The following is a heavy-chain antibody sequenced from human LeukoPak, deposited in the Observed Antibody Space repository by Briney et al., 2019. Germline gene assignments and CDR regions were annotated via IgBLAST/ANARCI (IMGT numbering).Heavy chain of an antibody. V-gene: IGHV3-30-3*01. CDR1: GFTFSSYA. J-gene: IGHJ3*02. CDR2: ISYDGSNK. Sequence: GGSLRLSCAASGFTFSSYAMHWVRQAPGKGLEWVAVISYDGSNKYYADSVKGRFTISRDNSKNTLYLQMNSLRAEDTAVYYCARVGYDSSGFEDGFDIWGQGTLVTVSS. CDR3: ARVGYDSSGFEDGFDI. D-gene: IGHD3-22*01.